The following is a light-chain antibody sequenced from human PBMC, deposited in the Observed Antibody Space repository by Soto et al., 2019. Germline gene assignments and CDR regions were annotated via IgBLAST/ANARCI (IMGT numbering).Light chain of an antibody. CDR2: DAS. V-gene: IGKV3-11*01. Sequence: EIVLTQSPATLSLSPGERATLSCRASQSFSSYLAWYQQKPGQAPRLLIYDASKRAAGIPARFSGRGSGTDFPLPISSLEPEDFAAYYCQQRSNWPPVITFGQGTRLEIK. CDR1: QSFSSY. CDR3: QQRSNWPPVIT. J-gene: IGKJ5*01.